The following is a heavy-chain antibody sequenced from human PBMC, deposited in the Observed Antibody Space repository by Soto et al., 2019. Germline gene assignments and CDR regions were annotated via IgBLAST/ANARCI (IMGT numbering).Heavy chain of an antibody. J-gene: IGHJ4*02. CDR3: ARARATMVRGVIIV. V-gene: IGHV4-34*01. CDR2: INHSGST. CDR1: GGSFSGYY. D-gene: IGHD3-10*01. Sequence: QVQLQQWGAGLLKPSETLSLTCAVYGGSFSGYYWSWIRQPPGKGLEWIGEINHSGSTNYNPSLKSRVTISVHTSKNQFSLKLSSVTAADTAVYYCARARATMVRGVIIVWGQGTLVTVSS.